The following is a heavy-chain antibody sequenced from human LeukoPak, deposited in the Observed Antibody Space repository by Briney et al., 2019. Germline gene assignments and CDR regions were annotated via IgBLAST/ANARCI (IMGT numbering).Heavy chain of an antibody. V-gene: IGHV4-34*01. CDR3: AREKTYCSGGSCYYRKVAPDAFDI. J-gene: IGHJ3*02. D-gene: IGHD2-15*01. CDR2: INHSGST. CDR1: GGSFSGYY. Sequence: SETLSLTCAVYGGSFSGYYWSWIRQPPGKGLEWIGEINHSGSTNYNPSLKSRVAISVDTSKNQFSLKLSSVTAADTALHYCAREKTYCSGGSCYYRKVAPDAFDIWGQGTMVTVSS.